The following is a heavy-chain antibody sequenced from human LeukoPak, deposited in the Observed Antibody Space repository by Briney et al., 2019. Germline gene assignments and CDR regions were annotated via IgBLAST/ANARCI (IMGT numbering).Heavy chain of an antibody. J-gene: IGHJ3*02. D-gene: IGHD1-14*01. V-gene: IGHV1-18*01. CDR1: GYTFTSYG. Sequence: PMASVKVSCKASGYTFTSYGISWVRQAPGQGLEWMGWISAYNGNTNYAQKLQGRVTMTTDTSTSTAYMELRSLRSDDKAVDYCARPHGTGPAAFASAWGAFDIWGQGTMVTVSS. CDR2: ISAYNGNT. CDR3: ARPHGTGPAAFASAWGAFDI.